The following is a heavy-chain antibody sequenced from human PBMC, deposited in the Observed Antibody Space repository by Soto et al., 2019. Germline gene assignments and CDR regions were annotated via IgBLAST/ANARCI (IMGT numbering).Heavy chain of an antibody. V-gene: IGHV4-59*01. CDR1: GGSISSYY. D-gene: IGHD3-10*01. J-gene: IGHJ3*02. Sequence: QVQLQESGPGLVKPSETLSLTCTVSGGSISSYYWSWIRQPPGKGLEWIGYIYYSGSTNYNPSLKSRVTLSVDTSKNQFSLKLSSVTAADTAVYYCARDHGVYYGSGRGGAFDTWGQGTMVTVSS. CDR3: ARDHGVYYGSGRGGAFDT. CDR2: IYYSGST.